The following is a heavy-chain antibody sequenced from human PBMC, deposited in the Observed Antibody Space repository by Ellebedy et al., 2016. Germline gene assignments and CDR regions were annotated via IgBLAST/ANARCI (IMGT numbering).Heavy chain of an antibody. V-gene: IGHV3-48*01. CDR1: GFTFSSYA. CDR2: ISSSSSTI. Sequence: GESLKISCAASGFTFSSYAMNWVRQAPGKGLEWVSYISSSSSTIYYADSVKGRFTVSRDNAKNSLYLQMNSLRAEDTAVYYCAKDQGTARSYYYYGMDVWGQGTTVTVSS. CDR3: AKDQGTARSYYYYGMDV. J-gene: IGHJ6*02.